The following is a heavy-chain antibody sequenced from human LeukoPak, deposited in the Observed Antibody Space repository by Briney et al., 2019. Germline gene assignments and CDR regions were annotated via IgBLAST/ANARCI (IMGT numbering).Heavy chain of an antibody. J-gene: IGHJ5*02. CDR2: IYYSGST. CDR3: ARVEQWLVLGWFDP. V-gene: IGHV4-39*07. CDR1: GGSISSSSYY. D-gene: IGHD6-19*01. Sequence: SETLSLTCTVSGGSISSSSYYWGWIRQPPGKGLEWIGSIYYSGSTCYNPSLKSRVTISVDTSKNQFSLKLSSVTAADTAVYYCARVEQWLVLGWFDPWGQGTLVTVSS.